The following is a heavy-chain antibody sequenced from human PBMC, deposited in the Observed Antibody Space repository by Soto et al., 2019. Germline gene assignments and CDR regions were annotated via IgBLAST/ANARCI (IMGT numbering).Heavy chain of an antibody. Sequence: QVQLVQSGAEVKKPGASVKVSCKASGYTFTSYGISWVRQAPGQGLEWMGWISAYTGNTNYAQKLQGSVTMTTDTSTSTAYMELRSLRADDTAVYYCARTDGVVVTAALDYWGQGTLVTVSS. CDR1: GYTFTSYG. V-gene: IGHV1-18*01. CDR3: ARTDGVVVTAALDY. J-gene: IGHJ4*02. D-gene: IGHD2-21*02. CDR2: ISAYTGNT.